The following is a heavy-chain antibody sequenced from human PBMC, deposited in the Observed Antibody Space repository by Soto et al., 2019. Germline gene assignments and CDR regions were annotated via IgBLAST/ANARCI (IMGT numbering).Heavy chain of an antibody. V-gene: IGHV4-34*01. CDR1: GGSLSGYY. J-gene: IGHJ4*02. CDR3: AGVPASASLGQQLVI. D-gene: IGHD6-13*01. Sequence: PSETLSLTCAVYGGSLSGYYWSWIRQPPGKGLEWIGEINHSGSTNYNPSLKSRVTISVDTSKNQFSLKLSSVTAADTAVYYCAGVPASASLGQQLVIWGQGT. CDR2: INHSGST.